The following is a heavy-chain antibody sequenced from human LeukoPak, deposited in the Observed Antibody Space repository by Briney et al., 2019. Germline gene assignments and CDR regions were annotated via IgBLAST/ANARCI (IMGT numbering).Heavy chain of an antibody. V-gene: IGHV3-7*03. CDR3: ASGLELDY. Sequence: SGGSLRLSCEGSAFIFSGHWMTWVRQAPGKGLEWVANIKQDGSKKSYVDSVKGRFTISRDNAKNSLYLQMNSLRAEDTAVYYCASGLELDYWGQGTLVTVSS. CDR1: AFIFSGHW. CDR2: IKQDGSKK. J-gene: IGHJ4*02.